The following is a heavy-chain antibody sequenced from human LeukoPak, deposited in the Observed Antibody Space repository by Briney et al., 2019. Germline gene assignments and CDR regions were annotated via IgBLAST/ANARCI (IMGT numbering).Heavy chain of an antibody. CDR2: INTNTGNP. J-gene: IGHJ4*02. D-gene: IGHD2-2*02. Sequence: ASVKVSCKASGYTFTSYAMNWVRQAPGQGLEWMGWINTNTGNPTYAQGFTGRFVFSLDTSVSTAYLQISSLKAEDTAVYYCARLSGRHRNAYCGSTSCYNYFDYWGQGTLVTVSS. CDR3: ARLSGRHRNAYCGSTSCYNYFDY. CDR1: GYTFTSYA. V-gene: IGHV7-4-1*02.